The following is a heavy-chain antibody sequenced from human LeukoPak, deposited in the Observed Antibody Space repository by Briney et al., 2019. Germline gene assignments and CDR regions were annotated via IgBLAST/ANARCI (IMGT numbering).Heavy chain of an antibody. J-gene: IGHJ5*02. CDR3: ARHNSGWYVWFDP. CDR1: GYTFTSYG. V-gene: IGHV1-18*01. CDR2: ITAYNGNT. D-gene: IGHD6-19*01. Sequence: GASVKVSCKASGYTFTSYGISWVRQAPGQGLEWMGWITAYNGNTNYAQKFQGRATMTTDTSTSTAYMELRSLRSDDTAVYYCARHNSGWYVWFDPWGQGTLVTVSS.